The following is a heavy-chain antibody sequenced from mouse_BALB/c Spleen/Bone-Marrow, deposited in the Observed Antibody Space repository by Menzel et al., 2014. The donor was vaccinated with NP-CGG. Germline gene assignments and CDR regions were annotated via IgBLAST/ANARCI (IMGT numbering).Heavy chain of an antibody. D-gene: IGHD2-14*01. CDR2: IDPANGNN. CDR1: GFNIKDTY. J-gene: IGHJ1*01. Sequence: EVQLQQSGADLEKPGASVKLSCTASGFNIKDTYINWVRQRPEQGLEWIGRIDPANGNNKYDPKFQGKATITADTSSNTAYLQLSSLTSEDTVVYYCARDRGWYLDVWGAGTTDTVSS. CDR3: ARDRGWYLDV. V-gene: IGHV14-3*02.